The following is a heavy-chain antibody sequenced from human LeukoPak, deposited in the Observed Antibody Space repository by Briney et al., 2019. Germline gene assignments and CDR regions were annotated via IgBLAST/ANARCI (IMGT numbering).Heavy chain of an antibody. CDR2: FSGSGGSA. CDR3: ARVAKYYYGSETYYFFEH. V-gene: IGHV3-23*01. CDR1: RFTFSSYS. Sequence: GGSLRLSCAASRFTFSSYSMNWVRQAPGKGLEWVSGFSGSGGSASYADSVKGRFTVSRDNSKNTLYLQMNSLRAEDTAVYYCARVAKYYYGSETYYFFEHWGQGTPVTASS. D-gene: IGHD3-10*01. J-gene: IGHJ4*02.